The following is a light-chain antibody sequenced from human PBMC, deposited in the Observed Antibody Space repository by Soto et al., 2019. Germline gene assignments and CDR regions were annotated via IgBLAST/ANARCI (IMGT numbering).Light chain of an antibody. CDR2: AAS. CDR3: QQSYRAPLT. V-gene: IGKV1-39*01. Sequence: DIQMTQSPSSLSASVGDSVTITCRASQTINTYLNWYQQKPGKAPKLLIHAASSLQSGVPSRFSGSGSGTDFTLTISSLQPEDFATYYCQQSYRAPLTVGPGTKVDSK. J-gene: IGKJ3*01. CDR1: QTINTY.